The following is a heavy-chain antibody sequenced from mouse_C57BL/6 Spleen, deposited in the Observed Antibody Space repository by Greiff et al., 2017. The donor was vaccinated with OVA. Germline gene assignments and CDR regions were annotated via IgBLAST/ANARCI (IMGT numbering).Heavy chain of an antibody. CDR1: GFTFTDYY. Sequence: EVKLVESGGGLVQPGGSLSLSCAASGFTFTDYYMSWVRQPPGKALEWLGFIRNKANGYTTEYSASVKGRFTISRDNSQSILYLQMNALRAEDSATYYCARDLYYYGSSLDYWGQGTTLTVSS. J-gene: IGHJ2*01. CDR2: IRNKANGYTT. V-gene: IGHV7-3*01. CDR3: ARDLYYYGSSLDY. D-gene: IGHD1-1*01.